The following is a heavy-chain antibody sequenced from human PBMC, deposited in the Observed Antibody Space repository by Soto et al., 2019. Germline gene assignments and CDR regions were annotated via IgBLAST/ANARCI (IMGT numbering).Heavy chain of an antibody. CDR1: GFIVSHNY. CDR3: ARLPDYSYFFGLDV. CDR2: IYDDGRS. V-gene: IGHV3-53*01. J-gene: IGHJ6*02. Sequence: EVQLVESGGGLIQPGGSLRLSCAASGFIVSHNYMSWVRQAPGKGLEWVSLIYDDGRSYYADSVKGRFTISRDNSKSMLYLQLNSLRGEDSAVYYCARLPDYSYFFGLDVWGQGTTVTVSS.